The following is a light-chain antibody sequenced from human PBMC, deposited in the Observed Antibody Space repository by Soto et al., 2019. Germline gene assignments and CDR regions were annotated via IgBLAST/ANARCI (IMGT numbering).Light chain of an antibody. J-gene: IGKJ4*01. CDR2: GAS. Sequence: EIVLTQSPGTLSLSPGDGATLSCRASQSVTSSSLAWYQQKLGQAPRLLVYGASSRATGIPDRFSGSGSGTDFTLTINRLETEDFAVYYCQQFSSYPLTFGGGTKGDIK. CDR1: QSVTSSS. V-gene: IGKV3-20*01. CDR3: QQFSSYPLT.